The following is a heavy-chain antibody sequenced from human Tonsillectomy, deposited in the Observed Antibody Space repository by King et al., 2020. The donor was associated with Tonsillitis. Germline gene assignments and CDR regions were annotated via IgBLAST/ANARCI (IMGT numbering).Heavy chain of an antibody. Sequence: QLVQSGAEVKKPGASVKVSCKASGYTFTGYYIHWVRQAPGQGLEWMGWINPNSGGTNYAQKFQGRVTMTRDTSITTAYMELSRLRSDDTAVYYCARVTWYSGSYYLDYWGQGTLVTVSS. CDR3: ARVTWYSGSYYLDY. CDR1: GYTFTGYY. J-gene: IGHJ4*02. V-gene: IGHV1-2*02. CDR2: INPNSGGT. D-gene: IGHD1-26*01.